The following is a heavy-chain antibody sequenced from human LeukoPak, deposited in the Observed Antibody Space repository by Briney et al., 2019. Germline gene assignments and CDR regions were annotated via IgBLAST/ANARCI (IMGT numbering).Heavy chain of an antibody. CDR3: ARGVRIRLYQH. CDR1: GFTFSSYE. D-gene: IGHD3-10*01. J-gene: IGHJ1*01. Sequence: GGSLRLSCAASGFTFSSYEMNWVRQAPGKGLEWVSYISSSGGTIYYADSVKGRFTISGDSAKNSLYLQMNSLRAEDTAVYYCARGVRIRLYQHWGQGTLVTVSS. V-gene: IGHV3-48*03. CDR2: ISSSGGTI.